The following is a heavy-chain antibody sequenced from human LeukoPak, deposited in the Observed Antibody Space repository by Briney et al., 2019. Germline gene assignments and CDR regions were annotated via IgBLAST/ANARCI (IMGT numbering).Heavy chain of an antibody. CDR2: ISGSGGST. J-gene: IGHJ4*02. CDR1: GFTLSSYA. V-gene: IGHV3-23*01. Sequence: PGGSLRLSCAASGFTLSSYAMSWVPQAPGKGLEWVSAISGSGGSTDNAGSVKGRFTSSRDNSKNPLYLQMNSLRAEDTAVYYCAKDQVRSISPDRFDYWGQGTLVTVSS. D-gene: IGHD6-6*01. CDR3: AKDQVRSISPDRFDY.